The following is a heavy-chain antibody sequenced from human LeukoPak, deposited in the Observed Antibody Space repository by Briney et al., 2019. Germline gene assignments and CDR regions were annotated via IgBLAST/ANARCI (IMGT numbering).Heavy chain of an antibody. CDR1: GGSFSGYY. D-gene: IGHD6-6*01. Sequence: SETLSLTCAVYGGSFSGYYWSWIRQPPGKGLEWIGEINHSGSTNYNPSLKSRVTISVDTSKNQFSLKLSSVTAADTAVYYCARGRAIAARPFLDYWGQGTLVTVSS. CDR2: INHSGST. V-gene: IGHV4-34*01. CDR3: ARGRAIAARPFLDY. J-gene: IGHJ4*02.